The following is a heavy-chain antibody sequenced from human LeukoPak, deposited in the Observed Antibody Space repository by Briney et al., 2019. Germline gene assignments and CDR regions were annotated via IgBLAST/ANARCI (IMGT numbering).Heavy chain of an antibody. CDR1: GFSLSTSGVG. CDR2: TYWNNDK. CDR3: AHKGVGSGSYTM. D-gene: IGHD3-10*01. Sequence: SGPTLVKPTQTLTLTCTFSGFSLSTSGVGVGWIRQPPGKALEWLAVTYWNNDKSYSPSLKSRLTITKDTSKNQVVLIMTNMDPVDTATYYCAHKGVGSGSYTMWGHGTLVTVSS. V-gene: IGHV2-5*01. J-gene: IGHJ4*01.